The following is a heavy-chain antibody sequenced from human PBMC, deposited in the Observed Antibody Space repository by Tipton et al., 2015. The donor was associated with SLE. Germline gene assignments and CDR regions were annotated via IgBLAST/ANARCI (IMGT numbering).Heavy chain of an antibody. Sequence: LTCTVSGDSINSGSHYWTWIRQPAGKGLEWIGRIDTSGNTNYNPSLKSRVTISVDTSKNQFSLRMTSVTAADTAVYYCARERITTMTTGWFDPWGQGSLVTVSS. V-gene: IGHV4-61*02. J-gene: IGHJ5*02. D-gene: IGHD4-17*01. CDR1: GDSINSGSHY. CDR2: IDTSGNT. CDR3: ARERITTMTTGWFDP.